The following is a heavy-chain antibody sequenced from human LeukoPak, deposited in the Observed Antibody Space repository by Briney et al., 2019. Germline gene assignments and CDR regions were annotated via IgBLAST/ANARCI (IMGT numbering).Heavy chain of an antibody. CDR2: INHSGST. Sequence: PSETLSLTCAVYGGSFSGYYWSWIRQPPGKGLEWIGEINHSGSTNYNPSLKSRATISVDTSKNQFSLELSSVTAADTAVYYCARLGFSPIWGQGTTVTVSS. J-gene: IGHJ6*02. CDR1: GGSFSGYY. D-gene: IGHD7-27*01. CDR3: ARLGFSPI. V-gene: IGHV4-34*01.